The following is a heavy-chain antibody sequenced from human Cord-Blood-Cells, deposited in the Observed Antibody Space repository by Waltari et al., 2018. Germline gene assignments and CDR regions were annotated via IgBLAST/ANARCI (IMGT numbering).Heavy chain of an antibody. V-gene: IGHV1-2*02. Sequence: QVQLVQYGAEEKKPGASVKVSCKASGYTFTGYYMHWVRQAPGQGLEWMGWINPNSGGTNDAQKFQGRVTMTRDTSISTAYMELSRLRSDDTAVYYCARDLSPVLNYYFDYWGQGTLVTVSS. CDR2: INPNSGGT. CDR3: ARDLSPVLNYYFDY. CDR1: GYTFTGYY. D-gene: IGHD3-10*02. J-gene: IGHJ4*02.